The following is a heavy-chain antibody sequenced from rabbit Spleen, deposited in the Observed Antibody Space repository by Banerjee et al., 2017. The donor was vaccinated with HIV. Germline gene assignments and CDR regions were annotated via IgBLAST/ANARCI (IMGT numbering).Heavy chain of an antibody. J-gene: IGHJ6*01. CDR1: GFSFSSSDY. Sequence: QEQLEESGGDLVKPGASLTLTCTASGFSFSSSDYMCWVRQAPGKGLEWISCIAGSSSGFTYFANWAKGRFTISKTSSTTVTLQMTSLTAADTATYFCARDTSSSFSSYGMDLWGPGTLVTVS. D-gene: IGHD1-1*01. V-gene: IGHV1S45*01. CDR3: ARDTSSSFSSYGMDL. CDR2: IAGSSSGFT.